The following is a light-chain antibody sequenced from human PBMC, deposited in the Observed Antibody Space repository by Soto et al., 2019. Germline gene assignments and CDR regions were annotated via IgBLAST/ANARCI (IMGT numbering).Light chain of an antibody. CDR1: QSVSSN. J-gene: IGKJ2*01. CDR2: GAS. Sequence: EIVMTQSPATLSVSPGERATLSCRASQSVSSNLAWYQQKPGQAPRLLIYGASTRATGIPARFSGSVSGTEFTLTISSLQSEDFAVYYCQQYKNGPPYTFGQGTKLEIK. V-gene: IGKV3-15*01. CDR3: QQYKNGPPYT.